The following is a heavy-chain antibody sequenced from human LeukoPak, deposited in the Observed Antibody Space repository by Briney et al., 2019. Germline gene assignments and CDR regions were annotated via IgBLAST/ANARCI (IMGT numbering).Heavy chain of an antibody. Sequence: SQTLSLTCAISGDTVSSNTAAWIWIGQSPSRGLECLGRTYYRSKWYTEYAVSVESRMTINADTSKNQFSLQLNSVTPEDTAVYYCARDRGASGWLDYWDQGALVTVSS. CDR2: TYYRSKWYT. CDR1: GDTVSSNTAA. CDR3: ARDRGASGWLDY. V-gene: IGHV6-1*01. D-gene: IGHD6-19*01. J-gene: IGHJ4*02.